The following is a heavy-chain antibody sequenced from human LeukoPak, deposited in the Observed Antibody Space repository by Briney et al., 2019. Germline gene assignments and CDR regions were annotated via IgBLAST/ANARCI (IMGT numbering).Heavy chain of an antibody. Sequence: SETLSLTCTVSGGSINIYYWSWIRQPAGKGLEWIGRIYYSGSTYYNPSLKSRVTMSVDTSKNQSSLKLSSVTAADTAVYYCAREKGGHVSAFDIWGQGTMVTVSS. CDR1: GGSINIYY. J-gene: IGHJ3*02. D-gene: IGHD3-10*02. V-gene: IGHV4-4*07. CDR3: AREKGGHVSAFDI. CDR2: IYYSGST.